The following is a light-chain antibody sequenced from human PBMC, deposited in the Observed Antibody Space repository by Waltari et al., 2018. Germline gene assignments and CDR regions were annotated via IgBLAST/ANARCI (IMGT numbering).Light chain of an antibody. J-gene: IGLJ3*02. CDR2: RDN. CDR3: YSVSANSWV. Sequence: SYELTQPSSVSLSPGQTATITCSGTVLAKNYGRWRQQKPGQAPMLLIYRDNARPSGIPERFSGSSSGTTVTLTISGAHVEDEADYYCYSVSANSWVFGGGTRLTVL. V-gene: IGLV3-27*01. CDR1: VLAKNY.